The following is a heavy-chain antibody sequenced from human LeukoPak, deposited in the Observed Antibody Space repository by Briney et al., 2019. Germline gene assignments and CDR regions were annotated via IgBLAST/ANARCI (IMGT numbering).Heavy chain of an antibody. Sequence: GGSLRLSCAASGFTFSSFGMHWVRQAPGKGLEWVAVIWYDGSNKYYADSVKGRFTISRDNSKSTLYLQMNSLRAEDTAVYYCAREKARYNWNLPGGMDVWGQGTTVTVSS. V-gene: IGHV3-33*01. D-gene: IGHD1-7*01. J-gene: IGHJ6*02. CDR3: AREKARYNWNLPGGMDV. CDR1: GFTFSSFG. CDR2: IWYDGSNK.